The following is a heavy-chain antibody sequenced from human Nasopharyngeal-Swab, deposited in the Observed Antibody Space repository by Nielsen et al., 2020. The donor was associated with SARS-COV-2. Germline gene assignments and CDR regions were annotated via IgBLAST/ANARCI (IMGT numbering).Heavy chain of an antibody. V-gene: IGHV3-7*05. Sequence: GGSLSLSCAASGLTFSTFWMSWVRQAPGKGLEWVANIKQDGSEKYFVDSVKGRLTISRDNAKNSLYLQMNSLRAEDTAVYYCARDYTRFDYWGQGALVTVSS. CDR2: IKQDGSEK. CDR3: ARDYTRFDY. D-gene: IGHD3-16*01. J-gene: IGHJ4*02. CDR1: GLTFSTFW.